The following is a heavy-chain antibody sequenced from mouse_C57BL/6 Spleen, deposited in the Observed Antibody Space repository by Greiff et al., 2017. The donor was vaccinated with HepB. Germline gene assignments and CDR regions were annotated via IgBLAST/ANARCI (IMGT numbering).Heavy chain of an antibody. D-gene: IGHD1-1*01. J-gene: IGHJ2*01. Sequence: QVQLQQPGAELVRPGSSVKLSCKASGYTFTSYWMHWVKQRPIQGLEWIGNIDPSDSETHYNQKFKDKATLTVDKSSSTAYMQLSSLTSEDSAVYYCARGPPMSYYGSSYYFDYWGQGTTLTVSS. V-gene: IGHV1-52*01. CDR3: ARGPPMSYYGSSYYFDY. CDR1: GYTFTSYW. CDR2: IDPSDSET.